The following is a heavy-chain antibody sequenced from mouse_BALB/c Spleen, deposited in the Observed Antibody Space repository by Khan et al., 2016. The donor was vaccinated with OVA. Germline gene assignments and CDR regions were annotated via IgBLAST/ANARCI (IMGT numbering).Heavy chain of an antibody. Sequence: VQLKESGPGLVKPSQSLSLTCSVTGYSITSGYFWNWIRQFPGNKLEWMGYIRYDGNSNYNPSLKNRISITRDTPKNQFFLKLNSVTPEDTATDYCARGGSSGPAWFAYWGQGTLVTVSA. CDR2: IRYDGNS. CDR3: ARGGSSGPAWFAY. D-gene: IGHD3-1*01. CDR1: GYSITSGYF. J-gene: IGHJ3*01. V-gene: IGHV3-6*02.